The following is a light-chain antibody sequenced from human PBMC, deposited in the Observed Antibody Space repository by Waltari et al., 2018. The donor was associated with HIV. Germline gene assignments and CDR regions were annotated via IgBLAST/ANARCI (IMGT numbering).Light chain of an antibody. J-gene: IGKJ4*01. V-gene: IGKV3-20*01. CDR3: QQYGSSAPLT. CDR2: GTS. CDR1: QSVSSSH. Sequence: EIVLTQSPGALSLSPGERATLSCRASQSVSSSHLAWYQQRPGQAPRLLIYGTSSMATGIPDRFSGSGSGTDFTLTISRREPEDFAVYYCQQYGSSAPLTFGGGTKVEIK.